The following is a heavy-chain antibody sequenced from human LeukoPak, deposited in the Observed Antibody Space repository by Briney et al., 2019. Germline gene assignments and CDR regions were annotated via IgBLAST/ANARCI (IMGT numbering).Heavy chain of an antibody. Sequence: KPGGSLRLSCAASGFTFSSYSMNWVRQAPGKGLEWVSSISSSSSYIYYADSVKGRFTISRDNAKNSLYLQMNSLRAEDTAVYYCASKGTGGNANWFDPWGQGTLVTVSS. V-gene: IGHV3-21*01. CDR1: GFTFSSYS. D-gene: IGHD4-23*01. CDR3: ASKGTGGNANWFDP. J-gene: IGHJ5*02. CDR2: ISSSSSYI.